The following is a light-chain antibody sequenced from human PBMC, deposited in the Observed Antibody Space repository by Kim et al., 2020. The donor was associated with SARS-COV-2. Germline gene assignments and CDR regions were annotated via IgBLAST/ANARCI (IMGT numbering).Light chain of an antibody. CDR2: SNK. CDR1: RSNIGINP. Sequence: GQGVTIFCSGSRSNIGINPDNWYQRFPGTAPKLIIYSNKERPSGVPDRFSGSKSGTSASLAISGLQSEDEADYYCASWDDSRSGYVFGPGTKVTVL. V-gene: IGLV1-44*01. J-gene: IGLJ1*01. CDR3: ASWDDSRSGYV.